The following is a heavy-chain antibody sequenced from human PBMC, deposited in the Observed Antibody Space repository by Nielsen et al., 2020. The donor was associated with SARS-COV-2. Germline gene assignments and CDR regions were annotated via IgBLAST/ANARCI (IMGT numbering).Heavy chain of an antibody. CDR1: GFTFDDYG. CDR3: AKLHSGYDYVDY. Sequence: GGSLRLSCAASGFTFDDYGMSWVRQAPGKGLEWVSGINWNGGSTGYADSVKGRFTISRDNAKNSLYLQMNSLRAEDTALYHCAKLHSGYDYVDYWGQGTLVTVSS. D-gene: IGHD5-12*01. CDR2: INWNGGST. J-gene: IGHJ4*02. V-gene: IGHV3-20*01.